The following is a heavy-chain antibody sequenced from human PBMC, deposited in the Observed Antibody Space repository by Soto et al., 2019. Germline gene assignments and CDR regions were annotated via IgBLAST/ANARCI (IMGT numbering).Heavy chain of an antibody. J-gene: IGHJ4*02. D-gene: IGHD4-17*01. V-gene: IGHV3-21*01. CDR2: ISSSSSYI. CDR1: GFTFSSYS. Sequence: GGSLRLSCAASGFTFSSYSMNWVRQAPGKGLEWVSSISSSSSYIYYADSVKGRFTISRDNAKNSLYLQMNSLRAEDTAVYYCARDPESYGDYLYHFDYWGQGTLVTVSS. CDR3: ARDPESYGDYLYHFDY.